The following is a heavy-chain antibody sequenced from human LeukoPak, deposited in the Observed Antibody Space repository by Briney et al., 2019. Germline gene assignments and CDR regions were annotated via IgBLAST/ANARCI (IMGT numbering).Heavy chain of an antibody. D-gene: IGHD3-3*01. V-gene: IGHV4-34*01. CDR3: ARVPTLRFLFSMDV. CDR1: GGSFSGYY. J-gene: IGHJ6*04. Sequence: SETLSLTCAVYGGSFSGYYWSWIRQPPGKGLEWIGEINHSGSTNYNPSLKCPVTISVDTSKNQFSLKLSSVTAADTAVYYCARVPTLRFLFSMDVWGKGTTVTVSS. CDR2: INHSGST.